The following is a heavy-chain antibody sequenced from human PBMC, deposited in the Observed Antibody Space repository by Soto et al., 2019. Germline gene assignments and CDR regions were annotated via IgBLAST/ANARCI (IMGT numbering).Heavy chain of an antibody. Sequence: LSLTCAASGFTFSSYAMSWVRQAPGKGLEWVSAISGSGGSTYYADSVKSRFTISRDNSKNTLYLQMNSLRAEDTAVYYCAKSVATIPRSFDYWGQGTLVTVSS. D-gene: IGHD5-12*01. V-gene: IGHV3-23*01. J-gene: IGHJ4*02. CDR2: ISGSGGST. CDR1: GFTFSSYA. CDR3: AKSVATIPRSFDY.